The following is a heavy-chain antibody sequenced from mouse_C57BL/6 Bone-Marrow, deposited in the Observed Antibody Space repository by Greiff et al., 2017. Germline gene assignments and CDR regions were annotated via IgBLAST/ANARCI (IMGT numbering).Heavy chain of an antibody. V-gene: IGHV14-4*01. D-gene: IGHD1-1*01. J-gene: IGHJ2*01. Sequence: VQLQQSGAELVRPGASVKLSCTASGFNIKDDYMHWVKQRPEQGLEWIGWIDPENGDTEYASKFQGKATITADTSSNTAYLQLSSLTSEDTAVYYCTTYYGSIYEGYWGQGTTLTVSS. CDR3: TTYYGSIYEGY. CDR1: GFNIKDDY. CDR2: IDPENGDT.